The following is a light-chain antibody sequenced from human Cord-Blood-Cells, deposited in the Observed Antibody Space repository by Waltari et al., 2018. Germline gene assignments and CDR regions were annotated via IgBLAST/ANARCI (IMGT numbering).Light chain of an antibody. J-gene: IGLJ2*01. CDR1: NIGSKS. V-gene: IGLV3-21*04. CDR2: YDS. Sequence: SYVLTQPPSVSVAPGKTARITCGGNNIGSKSVHWYQQKPGQAPVLVIYYDSDRPSGIPERFSGSNPGNTATLTISRVEAGDEADYYCQVWDSSSDVVFGGGTKLTVL. CDR3: QVWDSSSDVV.